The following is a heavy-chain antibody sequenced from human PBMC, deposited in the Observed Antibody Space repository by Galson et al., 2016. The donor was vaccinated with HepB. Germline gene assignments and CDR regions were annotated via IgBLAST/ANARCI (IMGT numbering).Heavy chain of an antibody. D-gene: IGHD1-26*01. CDR2: IYPDDSDT. CDR1: GYSFTTFW. CDR3: ARQVGGLWFDF. Sequence: QSGAEVKKPGESLKISCQASGYSFTTFWIGWVRQLPGKGLEWMGVIYPDDSDTTYSPSFQGQVTISAAKPLRPAHLQWSSLKTSDTAIYYCARQVGGLWFDFWGQGTLVTVSS. V-gene: IGHV5-51*01. J-gene: IGHJ4*02.